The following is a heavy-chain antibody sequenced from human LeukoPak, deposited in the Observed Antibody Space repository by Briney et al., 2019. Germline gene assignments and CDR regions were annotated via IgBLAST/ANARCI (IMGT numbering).Heavy chain of an antibody. Sequence: SETLSLTCTVSGGSISSSSYYWGWIRQPPGKGLEWIGSIYYSGSTYYNPSLKSRVTISVDTSKNQFSLKLSSVTAADTAVYYCARRPRGFGELDYWGQGTLVTVPS. D-gene: IGHD3-10*01. CDR1: GGSISSSSYY. CDR2: IYYSGST. V-gene: IGHV4-39*01. CDR3: ARRPRGFGELDY. J-gene: IGHJ4*02.